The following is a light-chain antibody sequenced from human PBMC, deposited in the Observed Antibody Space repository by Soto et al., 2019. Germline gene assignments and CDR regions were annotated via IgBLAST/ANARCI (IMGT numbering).Light chain of an antibody. CDR1: QSLLHSNGYNY. V-gene: IGKV2-28*01. CDR3: MQALQTPKT. J-gene: IGKJ1*01. CDR2: LGS. Sequence: DIVMTQSPLSLPVTPGEPASISCRSSQSLLHSNGYNYLDWYLQKPGQSPQLLIYLGSNRASGVPDRLSGSGAGTDFTLKSSRLEAEDVGVYYCMQALQTPKTFGQGTKVEIK.